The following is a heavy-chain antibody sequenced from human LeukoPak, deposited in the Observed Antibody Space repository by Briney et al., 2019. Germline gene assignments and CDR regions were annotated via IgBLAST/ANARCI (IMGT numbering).Heavy chain of an antibody. Sequence: GGSLRLSCAASGFTFSSYGMSWVRQAPGKGLEWVSGISGSVGTIYYADSVKGRFTISRDNSKNTLYPQMNNLRAEDSAVYYCAKDLSGYGPYWYFDLWGRGTLVTVSS. V-gene: IGHV3-23*01. CDR3: AKDLSGYGPYWYFDL. J-gene: IGHJ2*01. CDR2: ISGSVGTI. CDR1: GFTFSSYG. D-gene: IGHD6-25*01.